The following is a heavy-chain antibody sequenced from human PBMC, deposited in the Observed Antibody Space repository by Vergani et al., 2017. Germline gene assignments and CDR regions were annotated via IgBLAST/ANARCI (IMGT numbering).Heavy chain of an antibody. D-gene: IGHD3-22*01. J-gene: IGHJ4*02. CDR1: GYTFTSYY. Sequence: QVQLVQSGAEVKKPGASVKVSCKASGYTFTSYYMHWVRQAPGQGLEWMGIINPSGGSTSYAQKFQGRVTMTRDTSTSTVYMELSSLRSEDTAVYYCALVGGLWDSSGYYLDYWGQGTLVTVSS. CDR2: INPSGGST. V-gene: IGHV1-46*03. CDR3: ALVGGLWDSSGYYLDY.